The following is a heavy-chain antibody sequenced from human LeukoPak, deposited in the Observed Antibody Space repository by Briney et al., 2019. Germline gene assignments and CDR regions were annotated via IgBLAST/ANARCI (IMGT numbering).Heavy chain of an antibody. CDR2: ISWKTGNG. J-gene: IGHJ2*01. D-gene: IGHD5-24*01. CDR1: GFNFDDYA. V-gene: IGHV3-9*01. CDR3: TRRAARWQFDL. Sequence: GRSLRLSCAVSGFNFDDYAMHWVRQAPGRGLEWVSGISWKTGNGIYADSVKGRFTISRDNAKNSLYLQMSSLRAEDTALYYCTRRAARWQFDLWGRGTLLTVSS.